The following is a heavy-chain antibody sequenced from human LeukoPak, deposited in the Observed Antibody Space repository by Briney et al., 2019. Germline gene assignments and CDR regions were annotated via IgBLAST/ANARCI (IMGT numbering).Heavy chain of an antibody. J-gene: IGHJ3*02. CDR1: GFTFSTYS. Sequence: GGSLRLSCVASGFTFSTYSINWIGQAPGKGLEWISYITSDSSAMSYADSVKGRFTISRDNAKNSLYLHMNSLSDEDTAMYFCVRDLLWAFDIWGQGTMVTVSS. CDR2: ITSDSSAM. D-gene: IGHD2-21*01. CDR3: VRDLLWAFDI. V-gene: IGHV3-48*02.